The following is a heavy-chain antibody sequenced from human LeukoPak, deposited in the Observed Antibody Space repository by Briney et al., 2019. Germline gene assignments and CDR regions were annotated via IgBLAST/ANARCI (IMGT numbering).Heavy chain of an antibody. V-gene: IGHV3-7*01. D-gene: IGHD6-6*01. J-gene: IGHJ5*02. Sequence: PGGSLRLSCAASGSTFSTYWMSWVRQAPGKGLEWVANIKLDGSEKYYVDSVKGRFTISRDNAKNSLYLQMNSLRGEDTAVYYCARGYSSSPNWFDPWGQGTLVTVSS. CDR2: IKLDGSEK. CDR1: GSTFSTYW. CDR3: ARGYSSSPNWFDP.